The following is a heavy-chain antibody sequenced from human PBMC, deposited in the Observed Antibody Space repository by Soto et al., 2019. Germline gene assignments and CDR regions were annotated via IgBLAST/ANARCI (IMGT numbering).Heavy chain of an antibody. Sequence: EVQLVESGGGLVQPGGSLRLSCAAAGFTFSGYWMHWVRQVPGKGLVWVSRIKGDGSSTSYADSVKGRFTISRDNAKNTLYLQMNSLRAEATAVYYCARAPFGATTYWGQGTLVTVSS. CDR1: GFTFSGYW. CDR3: ARAPFGATTY. J-gene: IGHJ4*02. CDR2: IKGDGSST. V-gene: IGHV3-74*01. D-gene: IGHD1-26*01.